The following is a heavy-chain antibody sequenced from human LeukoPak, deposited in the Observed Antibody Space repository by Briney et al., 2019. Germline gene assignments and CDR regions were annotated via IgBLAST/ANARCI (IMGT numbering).Heavy chain of an antibody. J-gene: IGHJ6*02. CDR1: GGSISSYY. Sequence: PSETLSLTCTVSGGSISSYYWSWIRQPPGKGLEWIGYIYYSGSTNYNPSLKSRVTISVDSSKNQFSLRLSSVTAADTAVYFCARGHKGLEVWGQGATVTVSS. CDR2: IYYSGST. V-gene: IGHV4-59*01. CDR3: ARGHKGLEV.